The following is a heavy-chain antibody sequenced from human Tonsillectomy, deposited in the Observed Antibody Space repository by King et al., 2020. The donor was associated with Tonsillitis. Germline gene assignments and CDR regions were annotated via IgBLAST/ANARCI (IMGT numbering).Heavy chain of an antibody. CDR2: INTSGGGS. Sequence: VQLVESGAEVKKPGASVKVSCQASGYTFTSYYFHWVRQAPGKGLEWMAIINTSGGGSPYAQKFQGIVTVTRDTSTNTVYLEMNGLRSDDTAVYYCARGRYNDGYLYYFDYWGRGTLVTVSS. V-gene: IGHV1-46*01. D-gene: IGHD6-25*01. CDR3: ARGRYNDGYLYYFDY. J-gene: IGHJ4*02. CDR1: GYTFTSYY.